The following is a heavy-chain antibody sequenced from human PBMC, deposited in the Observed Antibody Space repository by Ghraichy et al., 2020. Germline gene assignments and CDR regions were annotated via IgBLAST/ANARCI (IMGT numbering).Heavy chain of an antibody. D-gene: IGHD3-10*01. V-gene: IGHV3-15*01. CDR3: ATLVYYGFHGMDV. CDR1: GFTFRNVW. J-gene: IGHJ6*02. Sequence: RGSLRLSCAASGFTFRNVWMSWVRQPPGKGLEWVGRIKSKTDGETTDYAAPVKGRFTISRDDSKNTLYLQMNSLKTEDTAVYHCATLVYYGFHGMDVWGQGTTVAVSS. CDR2: IKSKTDGETT.